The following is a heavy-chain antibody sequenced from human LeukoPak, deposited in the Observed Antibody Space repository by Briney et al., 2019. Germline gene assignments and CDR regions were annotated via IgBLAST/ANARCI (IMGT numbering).Heavy chain of an antibody. CDR2: ISGDGITT. J-gene: IGHJ2*01. CDR1: GFTFYDYA. V-gene: IGHV3-43*02. CDR3: AKDDGTTAFWYFDL. Sequence: QPGGSLRLSCAASGFTFYDYAMHWVRQAPGKGLEWVSRISGDGITTYYADSVKGRFTISRDNSKTSLYLQMNSLRTEDTALYYCAKDDGTTAFWYFDLWGRGTLVTVSS. D-gene: IGHD1-7*01.